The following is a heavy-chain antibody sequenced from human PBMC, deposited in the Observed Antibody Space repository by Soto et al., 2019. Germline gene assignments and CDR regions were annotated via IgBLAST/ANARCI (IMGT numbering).Heavy chain of an antibody. CDR2: IIPIFGTT. CDR1: GGSFTYT. CDR3: ARLHSHGTYGMDV. V-gene: IGHV1-69*01. J-gene: IGHJ6*02. D-gene: IGHD5-18*01. Sequence: SVKVSCKASGGSFTYTLSWVRQSPGQGLEWMGGIIPIFGTTNYAQKFQGRVTITADESTKTAYMELSTLRSEDTAVYYCARLHSHGTYGMDVWGQGTTVTVS.